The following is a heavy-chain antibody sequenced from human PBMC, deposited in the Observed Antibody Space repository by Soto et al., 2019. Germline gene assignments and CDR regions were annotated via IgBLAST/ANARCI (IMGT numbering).Heavy chain of an antibody. CDR1: GFTCSSYA. D-gene: IGHD6-19*01. CDR3: AKDGFMAGIFDY. V-gene: IGHV3-23*01. CDR2: ISGSGGST. J-gene: IGHJ4*02. Sequence: GGSLRLSCAASGFTCSSYAMSCVRQAPVKGLEWVSAISGSGGSTYYADSVKGRFTISRDNSKNTLYLQMNSLRAEETAVYYCAKDGFMAGIFDYWGQGSLVMVSS.